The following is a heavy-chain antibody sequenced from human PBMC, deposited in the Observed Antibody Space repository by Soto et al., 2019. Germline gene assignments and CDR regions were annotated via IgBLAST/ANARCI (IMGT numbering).Heavy chain of an antibody. CDR2: IWYDGSNK. Sequence: QVHLVESGGGVVQPGRSLRLSCAASGLTFSSYGMHWVRQAPGKGLEWVAIIWYDGSNKYYAGSVKGRFTISRDNSKNTLYLQMNSLRAEDTAVYYCARDSGHLFYGMDVWGQGTTVTVSS. V-gene: IGHV3-33*01. CDR3: ARDSGHLFYGMDV. CDR1: GLTFSSYG. J-gene: IGHJ6*02.